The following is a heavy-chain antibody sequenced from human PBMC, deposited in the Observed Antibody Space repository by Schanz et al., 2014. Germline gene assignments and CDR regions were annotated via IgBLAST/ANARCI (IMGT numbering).Heavy chain of an antibody. D-gene: IGHD5-12*01. CDR1: GFTFSDYY. CDR2: LTEGGGGT. CDR3: AGAVATIRADSFDI. J-gene: IGHJ3*02. V-gene: IGHV3-23*04. Sequence: VYLVESGGDLVKPGGSLRLSCAASGFTFSDYYMAWIRQAPGKGLEWVSGLTEGGGGTYYTDAVKGRFTISRDSSKNTLYLQMNSLRAEDTAVYYCAGAVATIRADSFDIWGQGTMVAVSS.